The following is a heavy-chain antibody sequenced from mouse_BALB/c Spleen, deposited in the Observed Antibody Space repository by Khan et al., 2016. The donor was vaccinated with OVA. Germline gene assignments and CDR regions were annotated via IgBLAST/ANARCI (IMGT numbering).Heavy chain of an antibody. CDR3: ARENYYGRGCYAMDY. D-gene: IGHD1-1*02. CDR1: GYTFTSYW. CDR2: IGPGSSNS. V-gene: IGHV1S41*01. Sequence: DLVKPGTSVKLSCKASGYTFTSYWINWIKQRPGQGLEWIGRIGPGSSNSYYNEMFKGKASLTVDTSSSTAYIQLSSLSSEDSAVYFGARENYYGRGCYAMDYWGQGSSGTVSS. J-gene: IGHJ4*01.